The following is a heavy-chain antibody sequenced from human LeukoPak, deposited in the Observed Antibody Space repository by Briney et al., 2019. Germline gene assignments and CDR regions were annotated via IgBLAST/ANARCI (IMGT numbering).Heavy chain of an antibody. CDR3: AKDRDRGVIMYYFDY. CDR2: INSDGSST. D-gene: IGHD3-10*01. CDR1: GFTFSSYW. V-gene: IGHV3-74*01. Sequence: GGSLRLSCAASGFTFSSYWMHWVRQAPGKGLVWVSRINSDGSSTSYADSVKGRFTISRDNAKNTLYLQMNSLRAEDTAVYYCAKDRDRGVIMYYFDYWGQGTLVTVSS. J-gene: IGHJ4*02.